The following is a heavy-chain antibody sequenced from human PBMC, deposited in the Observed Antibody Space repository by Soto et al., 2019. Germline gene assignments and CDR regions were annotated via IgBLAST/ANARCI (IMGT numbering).Heavy chain of an antibody. CDR3: ARREDSSSWYRAYYFDY. CDR2: IYPGDSDT. V-gene: IGHV5-51*01. CDR1: GYSFTSYW. Sequence: GESLKISCKGSGYSFTSYWIGWVRQMPGKGLEWMGIIYPGDSDTRYSPSFQGQVTISADKSISTAYLQWSSLKASDTAMYYCARREDSSSWYRAYYFDYWGQGILVTLSS. D-gene: IGHD6-13*01. J-gene: IGHJ4*02.